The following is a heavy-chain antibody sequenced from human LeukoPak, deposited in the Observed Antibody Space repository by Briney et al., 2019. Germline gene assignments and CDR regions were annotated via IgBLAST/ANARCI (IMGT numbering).Heavy chain of an antibody. V-gene: IGHV1-69*13. Sequence: GASVKVSCKASGYTFTGYYVHWVRQAPGQGLEWMGGIIPIFGTANYAQKFQGRVTITADESTSTAYMELSSLRSEDTAVYYCARGLRYSYYYYYMDVWGKGTTVTISS. D-gene: IGHD3-3*01. CDR1: GYTFTGYY. CDR3: ARGLRYSYYYYYMDV. CDR2: IIPIFGTA. J-gene: IGHJ6*03.